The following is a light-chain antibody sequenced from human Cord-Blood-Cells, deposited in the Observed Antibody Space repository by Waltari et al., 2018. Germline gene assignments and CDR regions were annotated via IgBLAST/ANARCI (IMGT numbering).Light chain of an antibody. Sequence: EIVLTQSPATLSLSPGERCTRSCRASQSVRGYLAWYQQKPGQAPRLLIYDASNRATGIPARFSGSGSGTDFTLTISSLEPEDFAVYYCQQRSNWPRYTFGQGTKLEIK. CDR1: QSVRGY. CDR3: QQRSNWPRYT. V-gene: IGKV3-11*01. J-gene: IGKJ2*01. CDR2: DAS.